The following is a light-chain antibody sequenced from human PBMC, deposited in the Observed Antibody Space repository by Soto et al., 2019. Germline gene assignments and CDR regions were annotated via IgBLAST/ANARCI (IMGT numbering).Light chain of an antibody. CDR2: DAS. V-gene: IGKV3-11*01. CDR3: QQRFIWPPVT. J-gene: IGKJ4*01. Sequence: EIVLTQSPATLSAFPGDRVTLSCRASQALNTRLAWYQHKPGQAPRLLIYDASNRATGIPARFSGSGSGTDFTLTISSLEPEDFAVYYCQQRFIWPPVTFGGGTNVEIK. CDR1: QALNTR.